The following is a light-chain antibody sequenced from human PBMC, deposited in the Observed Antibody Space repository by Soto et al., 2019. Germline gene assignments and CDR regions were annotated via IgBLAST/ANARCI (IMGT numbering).Light chain of an antibody. V-gene: IGKV3-15*01. J-gene: IGKJ5*01. CDR2: GAS. CDR1: QSVSSN. Sequence: EIVMTQSPATLSVSPGERATLSCRASQSVSSNLAWYQQKPGQAPRLLIYGASTRATGIPARFSGSRSGTEFTLIIISLQADDVVVYYCQQHNNWPPITFGQGTRLEIK. CDR3: QQHNNWPPIT.